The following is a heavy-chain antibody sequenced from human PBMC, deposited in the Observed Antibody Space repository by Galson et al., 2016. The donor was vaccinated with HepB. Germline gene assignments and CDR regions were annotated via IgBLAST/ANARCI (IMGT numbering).Heavy chain of an antibody. J-gene: IGHJ4*02. V-gene: IGHV3-33*01. CDR1: GFTFSRSG. D-gene: IGHD1-14*01. CDR3: ARDLWGDCRTTTCSHLDS. Sequence: SLRLSCAASGFTFSRSGMHWVRQAPGKGLESVAVIWFDGRDAYYGDSVKGRFTISKDNSNNMLYLQMNSLRAEDTAVYYCARDLWGDCRTTTCSHLDSWGQGTLVTVSS. CDR2: IWFDGRDA.